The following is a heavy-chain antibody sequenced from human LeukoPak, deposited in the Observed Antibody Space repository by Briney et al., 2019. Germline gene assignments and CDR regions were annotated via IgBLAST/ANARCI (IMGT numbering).Heavy chain of an antibody. Sequence: PGGSLRLSCAASGFTFSSYGMHWVRQAPGKGLEWVAVIAYDGSNKYYADSVKGRFTISRDNSKNTLSPQMNSLRAEDTAVYYCARTRGIQLWFGYYGMDVWGQGTTVTVSS. D-gene: IGHD5-18*01. CDR2: IAYDGSNK. J-gene: IGHJ6*02. CDR3: ARTRGIQLWFGYYGMDV. V-gene: IGHV3-30*19. CDR1: GFTFSSYG.